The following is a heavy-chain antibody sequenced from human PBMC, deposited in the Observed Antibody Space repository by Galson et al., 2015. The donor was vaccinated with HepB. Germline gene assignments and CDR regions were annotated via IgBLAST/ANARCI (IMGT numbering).Heavy chain of an antibody. Sequence: SLRLSCAPSGFIFSDYYMSWIRQAPGKGLEWVSYISGSGDTIYYADSVKGRLTISRDNAKKSLYLQMNSLRVDDTAIYYCERPGYGDYVVAHWGQGTMVTVAS. CDR3: ERPGYGDYVVAH. J-gene: IGHJ4*02. V-gene: IGHV3-11*01. CDR2: ISGSGDTI. D-gene: IGHD4-17*01. CDR1: GFIFSDYY.